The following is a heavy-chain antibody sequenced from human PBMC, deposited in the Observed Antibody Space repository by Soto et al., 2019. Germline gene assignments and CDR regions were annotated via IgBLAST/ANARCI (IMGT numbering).Heavy chain of an antibody. CDR3: TRGKLTYYAMDV. Sequence: QVQLQQSGPGLVKPSQTLSLTCAISGDSVSRYSAAWNWVRQSPSRGLEWLGRTFYRSNFDNESAVSVRGRIIINADTSQNQFSLHLNSVTPEDTAVYYCTRGKLTYYAMDVWGQGPTVTVSS. J-gene: IGHJ6*02. CDR2: TFYRSNFDN. CDR1: GDSVSRYSAA. D-gene: IGHD1-7*01. V-gene: IGHV6-1*01.